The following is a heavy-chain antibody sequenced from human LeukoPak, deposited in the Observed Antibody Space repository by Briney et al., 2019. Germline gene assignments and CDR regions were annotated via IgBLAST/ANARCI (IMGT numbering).Heavy chain of an antibody. Sequence: PGGSLRLSCAASGFSFSDYTMNWVRQAPGKGLEWVSSISGSSSYIYFADSVKGRFTISRDNAKHSLDLQMNSLRAEDTAVYYCVRDGDDYWGQGALVTVSS. CDR2: ISGSSSYI. CDR3: VRDGDDY. J-gene: IGHJ4*02. D-gene: IGHD7-27*01. CDR1: GFSFSDYT. V-gene: IGHV3-21*01.